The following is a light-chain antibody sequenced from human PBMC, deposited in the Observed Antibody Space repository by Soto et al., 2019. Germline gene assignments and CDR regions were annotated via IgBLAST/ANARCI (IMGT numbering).Light chain of an antibody. Sequence: QPVLTQPPSVSGAPGQRVTISCTGSSSNTGAGYDVHWYQQLPGTAPKLLIYGNANRPSGVPDRFSGSKSGTSASLAITGLQAEDEADYYCQSYDSSLSGWVFGGGTKVTVL. J-gene: IGLJ3*02. CDR3: QSYDSSLSGWV. V-gene: IGLV1-40*01. CDR1: SSNTGAGYD. CDR2: GNA.